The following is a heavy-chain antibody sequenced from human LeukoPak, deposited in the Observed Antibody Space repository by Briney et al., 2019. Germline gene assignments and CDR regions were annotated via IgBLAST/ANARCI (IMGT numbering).Heavy chain of an antibody. J-gene: IGHJ5*02. CDR2: IYYRGIT. V-gene: IGHV4-39*01. Sequence: SETLSLTCTVSGGSISSSSYYWGWIRQPPGKGLEWIGNIYYRGITYYNPSLKSRVTISVDTSKNQFSLKLSSVTAADTAVYYCAKQPHAFNNWFDPWGQGTLVTVSS. CDR3: AKQPHAFNNWFDP. CDR1: GGSISSSSYY.